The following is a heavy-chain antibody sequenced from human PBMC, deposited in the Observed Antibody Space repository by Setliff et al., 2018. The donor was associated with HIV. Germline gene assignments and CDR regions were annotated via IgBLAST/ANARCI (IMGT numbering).Heavy chain of an antibody. CDR3: ARGSPEAFQDSGWYN. CDR2: IHYSGSS. D-gene: IGHD6-19*01. CDR1: GGSITGHY. V-gene: IGHV4-59*11. J-gene: IGHJ4*02. Sequence: LSLTCTVSGGSITGHYWSWIRQPPGKGLEWIGYIHYSGSSNYNPSLKSRVTISVDTSKNQFSLKLNSVTAADTAVYYCARGSPEAFQDSGWYNWGQGTLVTVSS.